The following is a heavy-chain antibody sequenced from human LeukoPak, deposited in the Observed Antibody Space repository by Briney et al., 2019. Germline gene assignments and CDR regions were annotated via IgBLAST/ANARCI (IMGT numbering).Heavy chain of an antibody. D-gene: IGHD3-10*01. CDR3: ARGLRFGELFFDY. Sequence: GGSLRLSCVAFGFTFSSYEMNWVRQAPGKGLEWVSYISSSGSTIYYADSVKGRFTISRDNAKNSLYLQMYSLRAEDTAIYYCARGLRFGELFFDYWGQGTLVTVSS. CDR1: GFTFSSYE. CDR2: ISSSGSTI. J-gene: IGHJ4*02. V-gene: IGHV3-48*03.